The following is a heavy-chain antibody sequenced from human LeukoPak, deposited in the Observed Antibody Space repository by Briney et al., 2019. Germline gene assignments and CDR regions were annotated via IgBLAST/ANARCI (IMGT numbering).Heavy chain of an antibody. CDR1: GFTFTRHW. CDR2: ISWNSGTI. Sequence: RAGGSLRLSCAASGFTFTRHWMSWVRQPPGKGLEWVSGISWNSGTIDYADSVRGRFTISRDNAKNSLYLQMDSLRVEDTAFYYCAKDNRRHYTSGPNPDSLHWGQGALVTVSS. J-gene: IGHJ4*02. CDR3: AKDNRRHYTSGPNPDSLH. V-gene: IGHV3-9*01. D-gene: IGHD6-19*01.